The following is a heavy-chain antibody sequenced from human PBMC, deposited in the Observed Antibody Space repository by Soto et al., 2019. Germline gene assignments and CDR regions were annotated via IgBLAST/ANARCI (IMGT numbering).Heavy chain of an antibody. CDR1: GYTFTSYA. Sequence: QVQLVQSGAEVKKPGASVKVSCKASGYTFTSYAMHWVRQAPGQRLEWMGWINGGDGNTKYSQKFQGRVTITRDTSVSTAYMELSSLRSEDTALYYCATGPRREYWGQGTLVTVSS. CDR3: ATGPRREY. V-gene: IGHV1-3*01. CDR2: INGGDGNT. J-gene: IGHJ4*02.